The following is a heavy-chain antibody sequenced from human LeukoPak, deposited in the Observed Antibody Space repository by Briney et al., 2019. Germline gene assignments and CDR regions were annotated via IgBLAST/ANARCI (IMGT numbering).Heavy chain of an antibody. J-gene: IGHJ4*02. CDR1: GNTFTNNF. CDR3: ATDLPTGFGSTAY. D-gene: IGHD3-10*01. Sequence: EASVKVSCKASGNTFTNNFMHWVRQAPGQGLEWMGLIDPSGSATTYPQKLQGRVTMTRDTSTNTVYMEPSSLRSEDAAVYYCATDLPTGFGSTAYWGQGTLVTVSS. V-gene: IGHV1-46*01. CDR2: IDPSGSAT.